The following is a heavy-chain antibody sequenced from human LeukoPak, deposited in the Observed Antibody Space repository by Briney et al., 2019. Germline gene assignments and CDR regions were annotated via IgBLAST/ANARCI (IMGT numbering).Heavy chain of an antibody. CDR1: GGSISSYY. J-gene: IGHJ4*02. V-gene: IGHV4-59*01. Sequence: SETLSLTCTVSGGSISSYYWSWIRQPPGKGLEWIGYIYYSGSTNYNPSLKSRVTISVDTSKNQFSLKLSSVTAADTAVYCCARDNDYGDFFDYWGQGTLVTVSS. D-gene: IGHD4-17*01. CDR2: IYYSGST. CDR3: ARDNDYGDFFDY.